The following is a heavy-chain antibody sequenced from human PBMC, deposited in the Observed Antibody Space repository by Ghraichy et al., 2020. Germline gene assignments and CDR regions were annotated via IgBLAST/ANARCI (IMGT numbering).Heavy chain of an antibody. CDR1: GFMFITFS. J-gene: IGHJ4*02. CDR2: ISQNGDSA. CDR3: ATGGYSRPVDY. V-gene: IGHV3-23*01. D-gene: IGHD5-12*01. Sequence: GGSLRLSCEDSGFMFITFSMCWVRQAPGKGLEWVASISQNGDSAYYADSVKGRFTISRDNSRNALYLQMDSLRVEDTAVYYCATGGYSRPVDYWGQGSLVTVSS.